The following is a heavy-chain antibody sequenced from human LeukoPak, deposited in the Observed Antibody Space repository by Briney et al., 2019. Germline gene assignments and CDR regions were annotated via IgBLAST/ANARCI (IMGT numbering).Heavy chain of an antibody. D-gene: IGHD4-17*01. J-gene: IGHJ4*02. CDR1: GYTFTGYY. CDR3: ARLGGDYEYYFDY. Sequence: ASVKVSCKASGYTFTGYYIHWVRKAPGQGLEWMGWINPNSGDTNYAQKLQGRVTMTTDTSTSTAYMELRSLRSDDTAVYYCARLGGDYEYYFDYWGQGTLVTVSS. CDR2: INPNSGDT. V-gene: IGHV1-2*02.